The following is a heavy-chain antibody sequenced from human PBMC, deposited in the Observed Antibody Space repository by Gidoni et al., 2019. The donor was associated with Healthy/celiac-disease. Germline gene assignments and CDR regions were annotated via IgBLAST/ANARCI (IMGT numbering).Heavy chain of an antibody. CDR1: GVTVSSNY. D-gene: IGHD6-19*01. CDR2: IYSGGST. CDR3: ARDGVAVAGAPDY. J-gene: IGHJ4*02. Sequence: EVQLVESGGGLIQPGGSMRLSCAASGVTVSSNYMSWVRQAPGKGLEWVSVIYSGGSTYYADSVKGRFTISRDNSKNTLYLQMTSLRAEDTAVYYCARDGVAVAGAPDYWGQGTLVTVSS. V-gene: IGHV3-53*01.